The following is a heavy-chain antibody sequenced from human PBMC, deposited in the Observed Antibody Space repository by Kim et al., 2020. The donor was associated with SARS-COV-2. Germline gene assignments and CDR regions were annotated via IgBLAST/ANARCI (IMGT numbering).Heavy chain of an antibody. CDR3: AKGPETTYYYGSGSYLDY. CDR2: IWYDGSNK. D-gene: IGHD3-10*01. CDR1: GFTFSSYG. Sequence: GGSLRLSCAASGFTFSSYGMHWVRQAPGKGLEWVAVIWYDGSNKYYADSVKGRFTISRDNSKNTLYLQMNSLRAEDTAVYYCAKGPETTYYYGSGSYLDYWGQGTLVTVSS. J-gene: IGHJ4*02. V-gene: IGHV3-33*06.